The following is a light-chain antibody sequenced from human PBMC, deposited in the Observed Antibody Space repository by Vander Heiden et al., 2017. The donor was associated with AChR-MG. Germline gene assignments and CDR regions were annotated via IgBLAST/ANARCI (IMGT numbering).Light chain of an antibody. J-gene: IGKJ3*01. CDR1: QSVSNH. CDR3: QQRSNGPPLFT. Sequence: EIVLTQSPATLSLSPGERATLSCRASQSVSNHLAWYQQRPGQAPRLLIYDASKRATGIPVRFSGSGSGTDFTLTISSLEPEDFAVYYCQQRSNGPPLFTFGHGTKVDIK. V-gene: IGKV3-11*01. CDR2: DAS.